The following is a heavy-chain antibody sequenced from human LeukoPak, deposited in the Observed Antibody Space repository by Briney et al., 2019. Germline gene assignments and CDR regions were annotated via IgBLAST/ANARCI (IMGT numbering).Heavy chain of an antibody. CDR1: GDSIGSYH. J-gene: IGHJ4*02. D-gene: IGHD3-16*01. CDR3: ARVGRGDHTWGSYYYDH. CDR2: ISYSGST. V-gene: IGHV4-59*01. Sequence: SETLSLTCTVSGDSIGSYHWSWIRQPPGKGLEWIGYISYSGSTNYNPSLKSRVTISVDTSKNQFSLKLSSVTAADTAVYYCARVGRGDHTWGSYYYDHWGQGTLVTVSS.